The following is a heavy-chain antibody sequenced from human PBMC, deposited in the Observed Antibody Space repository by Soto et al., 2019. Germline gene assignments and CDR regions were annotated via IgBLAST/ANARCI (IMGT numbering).Heavy chain of an antibody. CDR3: TRAQFEFCSYFGLDV. Sequence: QVHLVQSGAEVKQPGSSVRVSCKASGYTFTNYDITWVRQATGQGLEWMGWMNPDSENTGSPQKFQGRVTMCVNTSINPAYMELTSLRAEDTAVYYFTRAQFEFCSYFGLDVWGQGTTVNVSS. CDR2: MNPDSENT. V-gene: IGHV1-8*01. J-gene: IGHJ6*02. D-gene: IGHD2-15*01. CDR1: GYTFTNYD.